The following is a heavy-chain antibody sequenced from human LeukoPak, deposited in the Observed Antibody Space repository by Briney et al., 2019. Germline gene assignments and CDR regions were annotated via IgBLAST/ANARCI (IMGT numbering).Heavy chain of an antibody. Sequence: SETLSLTCTVSGGSISSSRYYWGWIRQPPGKGLEWIGNIYDSVSTYYNPSLKSRVTISLDTSKNQFSLKLSSVTAADTAVYYCARRDITARLNWFDPWGQGTLVTVSS. D-gene: IGHD6-6*01. V-gene: IGHV4-39*01. CDR3: ARRDITARLNWFDP. CDR1: GGSISSSRYY. J-gene: IGHJ5*02. CDR2: IYDSVST.